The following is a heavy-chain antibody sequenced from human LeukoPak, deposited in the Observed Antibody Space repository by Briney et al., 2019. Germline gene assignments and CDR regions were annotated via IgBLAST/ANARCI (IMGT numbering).Heavy chain of an antibody. CDR3: AKELTTVTHFYS. D-gene: IGHD4-17*01. CDR1: GFTFSSYG. V-gene: IGHV3-30*18. CDR2: ISYDGRNE. J-gene: IGHJ4*02. Sequence: GGSLRLSCAASGFTFSSYGMHWVRQAPGKGLEWVAVISYDGRNEYYVDSVKGRFTISRDNSKNTLYLQINSLRPEDTAVYYCAKELTTVTHFYSWGQGTLGTVSS.